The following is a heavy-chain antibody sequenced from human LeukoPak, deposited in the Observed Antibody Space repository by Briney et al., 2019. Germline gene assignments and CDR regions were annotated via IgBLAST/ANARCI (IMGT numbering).Heavy chain of an antibody. V-gene: IGHV1-69*04. CDR1: GGTFSSYA. J-gene: IGHJ6*02. D-gene: IGHD3-10*01. Sequence: SVKVSCKASGGTFSSYAISWVRQAPGQGLEWMGRIIPILGIANYAQKFQGRVTITADKSTSTAYMELSSLRSEDTAVYYCARPYGSGSYYIRYYGMDVWGQGTTATVSS. CDR2: IIPILGIA. CDR3: ARPYGSGSYYIRYYGMDV.